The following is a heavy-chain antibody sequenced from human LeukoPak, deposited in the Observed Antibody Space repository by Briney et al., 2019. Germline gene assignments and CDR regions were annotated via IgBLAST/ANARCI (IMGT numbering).Heavy chain of an antibody. CDR1: GFTFSSYG. V-gene: IGHV3-30*03. CDR3: ARVGAATYASDI. D-gene: IGHD3-16*01. Sequence: GGSLRLSCAASGFTFSSYGMHWVRQAPGKGLEWVAVISYDGSNKYYADSVKGRFTISRDNSKNTLYLQMNSLRAEDTAVYYCARVGAATYASDIWGQGTMVTVSS. J-gene: IGHJ3*02. CDR2: ISYDGSNK.